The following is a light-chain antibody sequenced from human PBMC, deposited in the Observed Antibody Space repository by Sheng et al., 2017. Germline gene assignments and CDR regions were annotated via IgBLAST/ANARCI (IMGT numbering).Light chain of an antibody. J-gene: IGLJ2*01. CDR1: RSNLGSYY. Sequence: QSVLTQPPSASGTPGQRVTISCSGSRSNLGSYYVYWYQHLPGTAPKLLIFRNNERSSGVPDRFSGSKSGTSASLDISGLRSEDEAEYYCAAWDGTLSGVVFGGGTKLTVL. V-gene: IGLV1-47*01. CDR2: RNN. CDR3: AAWDGTLSGVV.